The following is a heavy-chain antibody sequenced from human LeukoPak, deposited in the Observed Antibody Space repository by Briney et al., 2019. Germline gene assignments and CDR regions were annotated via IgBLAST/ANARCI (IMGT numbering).Heavy chain of an antibody. CDR2: IYHSGST. D-gene: IGHD3-22*01. CDR3: ARGQGVDSSGYYPDDAFDI. J-gene: IGHJ3*02. Sequence: SETLSLTCTVSGYSISSGYYWGWIRQPPGKGLEWIGSIYHSGSTYYNPSLKSRVTISVDTSRNQFSLKLSSVTAADTAVYYCARGQGVDSSGYYPDDAFDIWGQGTMVTVSS. V-gene: IGHV4-38-2*02. CDR1: GYSISSGYY.